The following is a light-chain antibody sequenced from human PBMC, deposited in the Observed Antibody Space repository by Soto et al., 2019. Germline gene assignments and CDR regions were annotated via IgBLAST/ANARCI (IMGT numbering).Light chain of an antibody. V-gene: IGLV2-14*03. CDR1: SSDVGGYNY. J-gene: IGLJ1*01. CDR2: DVS. CDR3: SSYTSSSLHV. Sequence: QSVLTQPASVSGSPGQSITISCTGTSSDVGGYNYVSWYQQHPGKAPKLMIYDVSNRPSGVSNRFSGSKSGNTASLTISGLQAKDEADYYCSSYTSSSLHVFGTGTTVTVL.